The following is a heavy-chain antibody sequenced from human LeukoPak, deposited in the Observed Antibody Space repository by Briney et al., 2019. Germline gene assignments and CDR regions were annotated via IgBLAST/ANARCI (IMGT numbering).Heavy chain of an antibody. Sequence: PGGSLRLSCAASGFTFSDYYMSWIRQAPGKGLEWVSYITSSGTMTYYADSVKGRFTISRDNARNSRYLQMNSLRAEDTAVYYCVVRGTGALTDAFDVWGQGTLVTVSS. V-gene: IGHV3-11*01. CDR2: ITSSGTMT. CDR1: GFTFSDYY. J-gene: IGHJ3*01. D-gene: IGHD7-27*01. CDR3: VVRGTGALTDAFDV.